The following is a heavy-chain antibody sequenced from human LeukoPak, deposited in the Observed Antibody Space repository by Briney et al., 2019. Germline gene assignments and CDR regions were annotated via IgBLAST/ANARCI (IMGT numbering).Heavy chain of an antibody. CDR3: ARQSGDYSYYYYMDV. V-gene: IGHV5-51*01. CDR1: GYSFTGYW. CDR2: IYPADSDI. J-gene: IGHJ6*03. D-gene: IGHD2-21*02. Sequence: GESLKISCKGSGYSFTGYWIGWVRQMPGKGLEWMGIIYPADSDIRYSPSFRGQVTISADKSISTAYLQWSSLKASDTAMYYCARQSGDYSYYYYMDVRGKGTTVTISS.